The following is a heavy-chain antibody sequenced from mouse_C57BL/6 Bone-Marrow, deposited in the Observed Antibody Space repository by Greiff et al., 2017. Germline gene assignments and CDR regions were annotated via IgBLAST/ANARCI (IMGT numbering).Heavy chain of an antibody. CDR1: GYAFSSYW. Sequence: VKLVESGAELVKPGASVKISCKASGYAFSSYWLNWVKQRPGKGLEWIGQIYPGDGDTNYNGKFKGKATLTADKSSSTAYMQLSSLTSEDSAVYFCARSAITTVVATDAMDYWGQGTSVTVSS. CDR3: ARSAITTVVATDAMDY. D-gene: IGHD1-1*01. CDR2: IYPGDGDT. J-gene: IGHJ4*01. V-gene: IGHV1-80*01.